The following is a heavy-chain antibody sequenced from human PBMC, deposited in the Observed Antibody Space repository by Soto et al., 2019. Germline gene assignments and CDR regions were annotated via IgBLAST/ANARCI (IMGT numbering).Heavy chain of an antibody. Sequence: GASVKVSCKASGYIFTAYSMHWVRQAPGQGLEWMGVVNPSGGSTNYAQKFQGGITMTRDTSTSTVYMDLSSLTSEDTAVYYCAREENCSDGICYSEYFQRWRQGTLVTVSS. V-gene: IGHV1-46*01. J-gene: IGHJ1*01. D-gene: IGHD2-15*01. CDR2: VNPSGGST. CDR1: GYIFTAYS. CDR3: AREENCSDGICYSEYFQR.